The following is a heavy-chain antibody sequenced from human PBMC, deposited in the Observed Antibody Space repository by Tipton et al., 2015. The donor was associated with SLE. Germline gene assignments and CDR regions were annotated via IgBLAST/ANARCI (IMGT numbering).Heavy chain of an antibody. CDR2: VNMDGVTT. CDR3: ARGILGVAVAFDM. J-gene: IGHJ3*02. D-gene: IGHD1-26*01. Sequence: SLRPSCAGFGFTLSSYWMHLVRQVPGKGLRWVSRVNMDGVTTEYADSVKGRFNISRDNAKNTVYLQMNSLTVEDTALYYCARGILGVAVAFDMWGQGTRGIVSS. CDR1: GFTLSSYW. V-gene: IGHV3-74*03.